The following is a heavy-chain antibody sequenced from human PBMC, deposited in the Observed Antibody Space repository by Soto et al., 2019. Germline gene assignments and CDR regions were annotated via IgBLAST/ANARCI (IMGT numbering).Heavy chain of an antibody. CDR1: GFTFSSYG. V-gene: IGHV3-30*18. J-gene: IGHJ1*01. CDR3: AKDYSSSWYPTGYFQH. Sequence: GGSLRLSCAASGFTFSSYGMHWVRQAPGKGLEWVAVISYDGSNKYYADSVKGRFTISRDNSKNTLYLQMNSLRAEDTAVYYCAKDYSSSWYPTGYFQHWGQGTLVTVSS. CDR2: ISYDGSNK. D-gene: IGHD6-13*01.